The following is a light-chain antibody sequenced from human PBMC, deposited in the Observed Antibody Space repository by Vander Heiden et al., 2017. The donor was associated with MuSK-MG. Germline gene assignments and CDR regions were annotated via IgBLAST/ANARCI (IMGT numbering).Light chain of an antibody. V-gene: IGKV3-20*01. CDR2: GAS. J-gene: IGKJ2*01. CDR3: QADHSSVYT. CDR1: QSVSNSY. Sequence: EIVLTQSPGTLSLSPGERASLSCRPSQSVSNSYLAWYQQKPGQAPRLLIYGASNRATGIPDRFSGSGSGTDFTLTISRLEPEDFAVFYCQADHSSVYTFGQGTKLEI.